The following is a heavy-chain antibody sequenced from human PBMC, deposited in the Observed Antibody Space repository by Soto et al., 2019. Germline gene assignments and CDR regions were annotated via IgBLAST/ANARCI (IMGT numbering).Heavy chain of an antibody. CDR3: AREAGSGSYYPMDY. J-gene: IGHJ4*02. CDR1: GYTFINYA. D-gene: IGHD1-26*01. Sequence: QVQLVQSGSEVKKTGASVRVSCKASGYTFINYAISWVRQAPGQGLEWMGWISAYNGDTNYAQNLQGRVTMTTDTYTSPAYMELGSLRSDDTAVYYCAREAGSGSYYPMDYWGQGTLVTVSS. CDR2: ISAYNGDT. V-gene: IGHV1-18*04.